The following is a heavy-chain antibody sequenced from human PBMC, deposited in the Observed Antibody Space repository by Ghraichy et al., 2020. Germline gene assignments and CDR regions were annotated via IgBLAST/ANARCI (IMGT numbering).Heavy chain of an antibody. D-gene: IGHD3-3*01. V-gene: IGHV1-2*02. CDR1: GYTFSDHY. Sequence: ASVKVSCKASGYTFSDHYIHWVRQAPGQGLEWVGWINPNNGGTFYAQRFQGAVTVTRDTSVSTAYMELSRLTSDATAVYYCARGFLEWPYGMDVWGQGTAVTVSS. CDR3: ARGFLEWPYGMDV. J-gene: IGHJ6*02. CDR2: INPNNGGT.